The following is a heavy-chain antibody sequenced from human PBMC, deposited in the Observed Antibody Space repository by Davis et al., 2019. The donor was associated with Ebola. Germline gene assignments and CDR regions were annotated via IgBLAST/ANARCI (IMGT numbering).Heavy chain of an antibody. CDR3: AREGRSGYSNWFDP. CDR2: INHSGRT. CDR1: GGSFSGYY. J-gene: IGHJ5*02. Sequence: MPSETLSLTCAVYGGSFSGYYWSWIRQPPGKGLEWIGEINHSGRTNYNPSLKSRVTISVDTSKNQFSLKMSHVTAADTAVYYCAREGRSGYSNWFDPWGQGTLVTVSS. V-gene: IGHV4-34*01. D-gene: IGHD3-22*01.